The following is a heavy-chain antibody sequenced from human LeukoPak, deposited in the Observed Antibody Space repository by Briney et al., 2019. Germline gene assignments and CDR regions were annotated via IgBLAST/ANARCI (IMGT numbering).Heavy chain of an antibody. Sequence: ASVKVSCKVSGYTLTELSMHWVRQAPGKGLEWMGGFDPDDGETIYAQKFQGRVTMTEDTSTDTAYMELSSLRSEDTAVYYCATSRPIWFGELQVPEGYFQHWGQGTLVTVSS. V-gene: IGHV1-24*01. J-gene: IGHJ1*01. CDR2: FDPDDGET. CDR3: ATSRPIWFGELQVPEGYFQH. D-gene: IGHD3-10*01. CDR1: GYTLTELS.